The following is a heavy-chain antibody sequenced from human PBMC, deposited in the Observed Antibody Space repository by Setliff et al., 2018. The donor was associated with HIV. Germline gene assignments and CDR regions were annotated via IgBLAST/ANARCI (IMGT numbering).Heavy chain of an antibody. CDR2: IYTSGSV. V-gene: IGHV4-4*09. D-gene: IGHD6-19*01. CDR1: GGSISSYY. CDR3: ARSPRIGVAGEFEY. Sequence: SETLSLTCTVFGGSISSYYWSWIRQPPGKGLEWIGYIYTSGSVNYNPSLNSRVTISVDTSKNQFSLKVNSVTAADTAVYYCARSPRIGVAGEFEYWGQGTLVTVSS. J-gene: IGHJ4*02.